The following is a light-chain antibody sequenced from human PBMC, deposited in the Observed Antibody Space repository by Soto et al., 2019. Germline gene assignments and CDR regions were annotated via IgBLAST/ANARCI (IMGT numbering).Light chain of an antibody. CDR2: EVT. J-gene: IGLJ3*02. CDR1: SSDVGSYDY. V-gene: IGLV2-14*01. Sequence: QSALTQPASVSGSPGQSITISCTGTSSDVGSYDYVSWFQQHPGKAPKLMIYEVTNRPSGVSNRFSGSKSGNTASLTISGLQADDEAYYYCTSFTTTDTWVFGGGTKLTVL. CDR3: TSFTTTDTWV.